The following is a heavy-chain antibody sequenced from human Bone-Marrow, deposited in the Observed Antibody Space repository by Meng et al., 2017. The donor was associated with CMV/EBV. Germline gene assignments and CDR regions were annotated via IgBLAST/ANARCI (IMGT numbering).Heavy chain of an antibody. V-gene: IGHV1-2*02. J-gene: IGHJ4*02. CDR1: GYTFTDYY. CDR2: INPPSGGT. Sequence: ASVKVSCKASGYTFTDYYIHWVRQAPGQVLEWMGWINPPSGGTNYAQQFHGRVTLTRDTSISTAYMDLNRLTSDDTAIYYCSTSTAWRLANWGQGTLVTVSS. CDR3: STSTAWRLAN. D-gene: IGHD2-2*01.